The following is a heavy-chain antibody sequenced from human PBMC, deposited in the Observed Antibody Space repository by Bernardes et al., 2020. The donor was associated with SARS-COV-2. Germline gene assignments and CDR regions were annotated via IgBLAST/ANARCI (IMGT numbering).Heavy chain of an antibody. Sequence: SETLSLTCTVSGGSISSSYWSWIRQPPGQGLEWIGYIYYSGSTNYNPSLKSRVTISVDTSKNQFSLKLSSVTAADTAVYYCARDLPTAPFDYWGQGTLVTVSS. V-gene: IGHV4-59*01. CDR2: IYYSGST. D-gene: IGHD4-4*01. CDR1: GGSISSSY. J-gene: IGHJ4*02. CDR3: ARDLPTAPFDY.